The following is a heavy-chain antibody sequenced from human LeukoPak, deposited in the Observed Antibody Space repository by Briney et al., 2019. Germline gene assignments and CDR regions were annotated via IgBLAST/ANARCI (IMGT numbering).Heavy chain of an antibody. J-gene: IGHJ4*02. Sequence: SETLSLTCAVYGGSFSGYYWSWIRQPPGKGLEWIGEINHSGSTNYSPSLKSRVTVSVDTSKNQFSLKLSSVTAADTAVYYCARSSGGSGLDYWGQGTLVTVSS. CDR1: GGSFSGYY. D-gene: IGHD3-10*01. CDR2: INHSGST. V-gene: IGHV4-34*01. CDR3: ARSSGGSGLDY.